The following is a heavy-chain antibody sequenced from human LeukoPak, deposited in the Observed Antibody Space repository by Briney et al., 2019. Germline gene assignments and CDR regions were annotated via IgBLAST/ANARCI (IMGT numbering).Heavy chain of an antibody. Sequence: QPGGSLRLSSAASGFTFDDYVMHWVRQAPGKGLEWVSGISWNSDRIGYADSVKGRFTISRDNAKNSLYLQMNSLRAEDTALYYCAKGDGYAPYNYGMDVWGQGTTVTVSS. J-gene: IGHJ6*02. CDR3: AKGDGYAPYNYGMDV. CDR1: GFTFDDYV. V-gene: IGHV3-9*01. D-gene: IGHD2-21*01. CDR2: ISWNSDRI.